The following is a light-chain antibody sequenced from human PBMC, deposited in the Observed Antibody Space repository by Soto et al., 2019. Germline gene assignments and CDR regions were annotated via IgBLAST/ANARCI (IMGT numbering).Light chain of an antibody. V-gene: IGKV1-39*01. CDR2: AAS. CDR1: QSISSY. Sequence: IQITQSPSSLSASVGDRVTITCRASQSISSYLNFYQQKPGKAPKLLIYAASSLQSGVPSRFSGSGSGTDFTLTISSLQPEDFATYYCQQSYSTPLTFGGGTKVDIK. CDR3: QQSYSTPLT. J-gene: IGKJ4*01.